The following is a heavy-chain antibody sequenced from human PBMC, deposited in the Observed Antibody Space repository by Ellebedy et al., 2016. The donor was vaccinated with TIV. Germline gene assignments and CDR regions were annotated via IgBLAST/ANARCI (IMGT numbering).Heavy chain of an antibody. V-gene: IGHV4-28*01. J-gene: IGHJ4*02. Sequence: SETLSLTCAVSGYSISSSNWWGWIRQPPGKGLEWIGSMHYIGTAYYNPSLQSRVAMSVDTFRNQFSLQLSSVTAADTAVYYCARQSKTGYSSGPVVNWGQGSLVTVSS. CDR1: GYSISSSNW. D-gene: IGHD6-19*01. CDR3: ARQSKTGYSSGPVVN. CDR2: MHYIGTA.